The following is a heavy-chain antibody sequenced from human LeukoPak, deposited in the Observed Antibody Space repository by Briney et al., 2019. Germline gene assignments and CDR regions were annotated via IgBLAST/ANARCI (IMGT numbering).Heavy chain of an antibody. D-gene: IGHD2-2*01. Sequence: SETLSLTCAVYGGSFSGYYWSWIRQPPGKGLERIGEINHSGSTNYNPSLKSRVTISVDTSKNQFSLKLSSVTAADTAVYYCARGRRREYCSSTSCQNWFDPWGQGTLVTVSS. V-gene: IGHV4-34*01. CDR3: ARGRRREYCSSTSCQNWFDP. J-gene: IGHJ5*02. CDR2: INHSGST. CDR1: GGSFSGYY.